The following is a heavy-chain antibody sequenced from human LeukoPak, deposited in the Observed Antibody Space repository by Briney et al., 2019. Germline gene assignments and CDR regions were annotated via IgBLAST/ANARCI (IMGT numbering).Heavy chain of an antibody. D-gene: IGHD2-8*02. CDR1: GYTFTDYY. J-gene: IGHJ6*02. Sequence: AAVKVSCKGSGYTFTDYYIQWVRLAPGQGLEWMGWINPNSGGTDYAEKFQGRVTMTRDTSITTAYMELSRLRPDDTAVYYCTRDHCSGVVCYEYHYYGLDVWGQGTTVTVSS. V-gene: IGHV1-2*02. CDR3: TRDHCSGVVCYEYHYYGLDV. CDR2: INPNSGGT.